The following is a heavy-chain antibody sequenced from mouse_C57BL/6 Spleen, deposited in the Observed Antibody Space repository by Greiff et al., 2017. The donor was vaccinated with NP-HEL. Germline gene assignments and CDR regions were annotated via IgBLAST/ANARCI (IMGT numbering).Heavy chain of an antibody. CDR2: ISYDGSN. Sequence: VQLQQSGPGLVKPSQSLSLTCSVTGYSITSGYYWNWIRQFPGNKLEWMGYISYDGSNNYNPSLKNRISITRDTSKNQFFLKLKSVTTEDTATYYCARRDWLYAMDDWGQGTSVTVSS. CDR3: ARRDWLYAMDD. CDR1: GYSITSGYY. D-gene: IGHD3-3*01. J-gene: IGHJ4*01. V-gene: IGHV3-6*01.